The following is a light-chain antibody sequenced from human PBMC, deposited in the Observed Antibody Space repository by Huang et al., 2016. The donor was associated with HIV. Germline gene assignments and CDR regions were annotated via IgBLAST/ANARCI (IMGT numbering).Light chain of an antibody. Sequence: EIVLTQSPATLSLSPGERATLSCRTTQSIRNSYLAWFQQKTGLAPRLLIYDASNMATGSADRFSGGGSGTDFTLTISRLEPEDFAVDYCQQYGSSSYTFGQGTKLELK. CDR1: QSIRNSY. CDR2: DAS. CDR3: QQYGSSSYT. V-gene: IGKV3D-20*01. J-gene: IGKJ2*01.